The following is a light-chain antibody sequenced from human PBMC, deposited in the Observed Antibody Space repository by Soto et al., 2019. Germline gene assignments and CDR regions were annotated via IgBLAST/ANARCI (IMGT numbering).Light chain of an antibody. Sequence: QSALTQPCSVSGSPGQSVTISCTGTSSAVGVHKFVSWYQLHPGRTPKLIIFDVSKRPSGVPDRFSGSNSGNTASLTISGLQTEDEADYYCCSFSDSDTVLFGGGTKLTVL. J-gene: IGLJ3*02. CDR2: DVS. CDR1: SSAVGVHKF. CDR3: CSFSDSDTVL. V-gene: IGLV2-11*01.